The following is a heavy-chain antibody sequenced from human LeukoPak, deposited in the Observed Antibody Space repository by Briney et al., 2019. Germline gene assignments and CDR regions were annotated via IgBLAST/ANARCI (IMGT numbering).Heavy chain of an antibody. J-gene: IGHJ6*02. Sequence: GGSLRLSCAASGFTFDDYAMHWVRQAPGKDLEWVSGISRNSGSIGYADSVKGRFTISRDNAKNSLYLQMNSLRAEDTALYYCARGDDYYYYGMDVWGQGTTVTVSS. CDR3: ARGDDYYYYGMDV. CDR1: GFTFDDYA. V-gene: IGHV3-9*01. CDR2: ISRNSGSI. D-gene: IGHD3-10*01.